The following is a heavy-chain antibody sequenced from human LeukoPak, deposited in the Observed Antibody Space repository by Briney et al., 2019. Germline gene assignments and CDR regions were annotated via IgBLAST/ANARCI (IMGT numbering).Heavy chain of an antibody. Sequence: GGSLRLSCAASGFTFSSYAMHWVRQAPGKGLEWVSAISGSGDSTYYGDSVKGRFTISRDNSKNTLYLQMNSLRAEDTAVYYCAKTRPLDSSSWSHGDYWGQGTLVTVSS. CDR2: ISGSGDST. J-gene: IGHJ4*02. D-gene: IGHD6-13*01. CDR1: GFTFSSYA. V-gene: IGHV3-23*01. CDR3: AKTRPLDSSSWSHGDY.